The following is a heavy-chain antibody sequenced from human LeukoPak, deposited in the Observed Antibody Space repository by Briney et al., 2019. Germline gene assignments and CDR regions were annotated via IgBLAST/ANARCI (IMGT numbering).Heavy chain of an antibody. D-gene: IGHD3-9*01. CDR3: ARDELRYFDTFDY. J-gene: IGHJ4*02. CDR1: GGTFTTYA. Sequence: SVKVSCKASGGTFTTYAISWVRQAPGQGLEWMGRIIPILGIANYAQKFQGRVTITADKSTSTAYMELSSLRSEDTAVYYSARDELRYFDTFDYWGQGTLVTVSS. CDR2: IIPILGIA. V-gene: IGHV1-69*04.